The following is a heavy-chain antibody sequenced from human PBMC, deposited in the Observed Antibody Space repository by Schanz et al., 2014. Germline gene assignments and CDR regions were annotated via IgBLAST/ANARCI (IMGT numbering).Heavy chain of an antibody. J-gene: IGHJ1*01. CDR2: ISDYNADT. D-gene: IGHD6-13*01. CDR1: GYTFTSYG. Sequence: QVQLVQSGSQLKKPGASVKVSCKASGYTFTSYGISWVRQAPGQGPEWMGWISDYNADTKYAQKVQGRVTMTTDTSTSTAYMELRSLRSDDTAVYYCAGATYSSSWYGGSEYFQHWGQGPLVTVSS. V-gene: IGHV1-18*04. CDR3: AGATYSSSWYGGSEYFQH.